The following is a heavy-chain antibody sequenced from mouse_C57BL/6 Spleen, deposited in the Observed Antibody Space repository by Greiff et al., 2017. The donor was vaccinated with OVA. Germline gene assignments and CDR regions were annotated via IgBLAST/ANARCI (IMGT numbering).Heavy chain of an antibody. CDR1: GFTFSDYG. D-gene: IGHD2-1*01. Sequence: DVKLVESGGGLVKPGGSLKLSCAASGFTFSDYGMHWVRQAPEKGLEWVAYISSGSSTIYYADTVKGRFTISRDNAKNTLFLQMTSLRSEDTAMYYCARGYYGNYYWYFDVWGTGTTVTVSS. V-gene: IGHV5-17*01. CDR3: ARGYYGNYYWYFDV. CDR2: ISSGSSTI. J-gene: IGHJ1*03.